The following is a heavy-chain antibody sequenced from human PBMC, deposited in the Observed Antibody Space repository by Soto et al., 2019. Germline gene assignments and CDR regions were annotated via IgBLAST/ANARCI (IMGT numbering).Heavy chain of an antibody. CDR3: ARDRIAARDYYYYGMDV. CDR2: IIPIFGTA. V-gene: IGHV1-69*13. CDR1: GGTFSSYA. Sequence: SSVKVSCKASGGTFSSYAISWVRQAPGQGLEWMGGIIPIFGTANYAQKFQGRVTITADESTSTAYMELSSLRSEDTAVYYCARDRIAARDYYYYGMDVWGQGTTVTVSS. J-gene: IGHJ6*02. D-gene: IGHD6-6*01.